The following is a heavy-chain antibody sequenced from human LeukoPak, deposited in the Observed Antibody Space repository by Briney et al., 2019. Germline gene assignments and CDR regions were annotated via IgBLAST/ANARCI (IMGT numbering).Heavy chain of an antibody. Sequence: PSETLSLTCTVSGGSISSSSYYWGWIRQPPGKGLEWIGSIYHSGSTYYNPSLKSQVTISVDTSKNQFSLKLSSVTAADTAVYYCARLEIAAAGNRWFDPWGQGTLVTVSS. CDR2: IYHSGST. CDR1: GGSISSSSYY. D-gene: IGHD6-13*01. J-gene: IGHJ5*02. V-gene: IGHV4-39*07. CDR3: ARLEIAAAGNRWFDP.